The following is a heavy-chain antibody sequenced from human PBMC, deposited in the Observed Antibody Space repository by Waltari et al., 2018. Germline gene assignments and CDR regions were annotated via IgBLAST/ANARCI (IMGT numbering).Heavy chain of an antibody. Sequence: QVRIDQWGTGLLKPSETLSLSCAVYCVPFHAFFGARCPQAPGKGLEWLGQINQSEKTNYNPSLKSRVTLSVDPSKSQFSLSLRSVTAADTAVYYCARRNYCSSVTCYFDATSYYYYYMDVWGKGTALIVSS. V-gene: IGHV4-34*01. CDR1: CVPFHAFF. CDR2: INQSEKT. J-gene: IGHJ6*03. CDR3: ARRNYCSSVTCYFDATSYYYYYMDV. D-gene: IGHD2-2*01.